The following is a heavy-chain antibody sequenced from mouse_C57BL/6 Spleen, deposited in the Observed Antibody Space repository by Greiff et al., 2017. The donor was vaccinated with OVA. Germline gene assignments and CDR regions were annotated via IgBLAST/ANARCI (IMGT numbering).Heavy chain of an antibody. V-gene: IGHV5-4*03. D-gene: IGHD4-1*01. CDR3: ARGGNWDDLFAY. J-gene: IGHJ3*01. Sequence: EVKLVESGGGLVKPGGSLKLSCAASGFTFSSYAMSWVRQTPEKRLEWVATISDGGSYTYYPDNVKGRFTISRDNAKNNLYLQMSHLKSEDTAMYYSARGGNWDDLFAYWGQGTLVTVSA. CDR1: GFTFSSYA. CDR2: ISDGGSYT.